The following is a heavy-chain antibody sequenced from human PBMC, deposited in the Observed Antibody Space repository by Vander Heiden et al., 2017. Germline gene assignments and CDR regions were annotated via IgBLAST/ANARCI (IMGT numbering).Heavy chain of an antibody. D-gene: IGHD2-8*01. V-gene: IGHV3-23*01. J-gene: IGHJ3*02. CDR1: GFTFSSYA. CDR2: ISGSGGST. CDR3: AKNPTDIVLMVYAIKAFDI. Sequence: EVQLLESGGGLVQPGGSLRPSCAASGFTFSSYAMSWVRQAPGKGLEWVSAISGSGGSTYYADSVKGRFTISRDNSKNTLYLQMNSLRAEDTAVYYCAKNPTDIVLMVYAIKAFDIWGQGTMVTVSS.